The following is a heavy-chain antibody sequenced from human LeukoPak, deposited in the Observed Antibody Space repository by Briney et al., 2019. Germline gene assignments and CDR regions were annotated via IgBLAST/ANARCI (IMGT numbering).Heavy chain of an antibody. CDR1: GFTFSNYG. CDR3: AKGITGTGSYSVADH. CDR2: ISGSGSNT. J-gene: IGHJ4*02. V-gene: IGHV3-23*01. Sequence: PGGSLRLSCSASGFTFSNYGMSWVRQAPGKGLEWVSAISGSGSNTYYADSVKGRFTISRDNSKNTLYLQMNSLRAEDTAVYYCAKGITGTGSYSVADHWGQGILVTVSS. D-gene: IGHD1-26*01.